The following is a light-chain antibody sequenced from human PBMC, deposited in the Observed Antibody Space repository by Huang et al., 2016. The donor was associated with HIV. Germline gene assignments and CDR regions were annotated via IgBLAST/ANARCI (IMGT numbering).Light chain of an antibody. CDR3: HQYNNWLLS. CDR1: RSVSTN. V-gene: IGKV3-15*01. J-gene: IGKJ4*01. Sequence: EIVMTQSPATLSVYPGQRVTLSCRANRSVSTNLSWYQQRHGQAPRLLIYVSSTRAAGIPARFSGSGSGTDFSLTISSLQSEDFALYYCHQYNNWLLSFGGGTRV. CDR2: VSS.